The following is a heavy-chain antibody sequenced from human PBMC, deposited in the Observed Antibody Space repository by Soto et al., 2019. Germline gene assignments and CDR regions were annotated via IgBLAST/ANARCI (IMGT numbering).Heavy chain of an antibody. D-gene: IGHD6-19*01. CDR3: ARSRTQWLTSN. CDR2: IKQDGSEK. Sequence: EVQLVESGGGLVQPGGSLRLSCAASGFTFSSYWMSWVRQAPGKGLEWVANIKQDGSEKYYVGSVKGRFTISRDNAKNSLYLQMNSLRAEDTAVYYCARSRTQWLTSNWGQGTLVTVSS. J-gene: IGHJ4*02. CDR1: GFTFSSYW. V-gene: IGHV3-7*01.